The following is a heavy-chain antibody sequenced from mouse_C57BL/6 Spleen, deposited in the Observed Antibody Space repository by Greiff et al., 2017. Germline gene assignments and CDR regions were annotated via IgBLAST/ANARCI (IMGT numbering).Heavy chain of an antibody. D-gene: IGHD2-5*01. Sequence: VQLQQPGAELVKPGASVTMSCKASGYTFTSYWLTWVKQRPGQGLEWIGDIYPGSGSTNYNEKFKGKATLTVDTSSSTAYMQLSSLTAVDSAVYDSARQGYSNYPYAMDYWGQGTSVTVSS. V-gene: IGHV1-55*01. CDR2: IYPGSGST. J-gene: IGHJ4*01. CDR1: GYTFTSYW. CDR3: ARQGYSNYPYAMDY.